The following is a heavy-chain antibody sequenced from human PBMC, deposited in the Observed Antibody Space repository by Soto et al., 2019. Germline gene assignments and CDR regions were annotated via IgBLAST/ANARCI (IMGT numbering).Heavy chain of an antibody. J-gene: IGHJ6*02. V-gene: IGHV4-34*01. CDR2: INHSGST. CDR1: GGSFSGYY. Sequence: SETLSLTCAVYGGSFSGYYWSWIRQPPGKGLEWIGEINHSGSTNYNPSLKSRVTISVDTSKNQFSLKLSSVTAADTAVYYCARGLKRYCTNGVCYPTDYYGRDVWVQGSTVTVSS. CDR3: ARGLKRYCTNGVCYPTDYYGRDV. D-gene: IGHD2-8*01.